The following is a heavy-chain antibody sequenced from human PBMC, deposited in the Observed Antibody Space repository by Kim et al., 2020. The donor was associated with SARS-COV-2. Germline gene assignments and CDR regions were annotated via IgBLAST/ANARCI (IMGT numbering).Heavy chain of an antibody. Sequence: GGSLRLSCAASGFTFSSYAMHWVRQAPGKGLEWVAVISYDGSNKYYADSVKGRFTISRDNSKNTLYLQMNSLRAEDTAVYYCARESSSSWYRWFVPWGQRTLLTVSS. CDR3: ARESSSSWYRWFVP. J-gene: IGHJ5*02. CDR1: GFTFSSYA. D-gene: IGHD6-13*01. V-gene: IGHV3-30-3*01. CDR2: ISYDGSNK.